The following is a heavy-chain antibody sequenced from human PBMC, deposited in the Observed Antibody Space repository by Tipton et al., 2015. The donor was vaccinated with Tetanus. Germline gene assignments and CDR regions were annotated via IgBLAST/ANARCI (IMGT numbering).Heavy chain of an antibody. CDR1: GYNFATFW. D-gene: IGHD3-10*01. V-gene: IGHV5-51*01. CDR2: IYPGDSSV. J-gene: IGHJ5*02. Sequence: VQLVQSGVEVKKPGESLNISCKASGYNFATFWIGWVRQKPGKGLEWMGIIYPGDSSVRYSPTFQGQVTISADRSTTTAYLQWDRLKVSDTAMYFCAGHGWATSYSWFDPWGQGTQVTVSS. CDR3: AGHGWATSYSWFDP.